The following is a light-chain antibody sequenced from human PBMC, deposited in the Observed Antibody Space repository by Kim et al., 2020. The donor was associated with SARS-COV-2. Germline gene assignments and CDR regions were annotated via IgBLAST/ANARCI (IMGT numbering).Light chain of an antibody. CDR1: QSISNY. J-gene: IGKJ1*01. V-gene: IGKV1-39*01. CDR2: AAS. CDR3: QQSYSTPPWT. Sequence: DIQMTQSPSSLSASVGDRVTITCRASQSISNYLNWYQQKPGKAPKLLIYAASSLQSGVPSRFSGSGSGTDFTLTINSLQPEDSATYYCQQSYSTPPWTFGQGTKVDIK.